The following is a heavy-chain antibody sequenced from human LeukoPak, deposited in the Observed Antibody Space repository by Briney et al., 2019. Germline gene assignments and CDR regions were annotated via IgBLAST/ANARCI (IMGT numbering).Heavy chain of an antibody. CDR1: GYTFTGYY. Sequence: ASVKVSCKASGYTFTGYYMHWVRQAPGQGLEWMGWINPNSGGTNYAQKFQGRVTMTRDTSISTAYMELSRLRSDDTAVYYCARNIKRSSTSCYDYWGQGTLVTVSS. CDR2: INPNSGGT. V-gene: IGHV1-2*02. CDR3: ARNIKRSSTSCYDY. D-gene: IGHD2-2*01. J-gene: IGHJ4*02.